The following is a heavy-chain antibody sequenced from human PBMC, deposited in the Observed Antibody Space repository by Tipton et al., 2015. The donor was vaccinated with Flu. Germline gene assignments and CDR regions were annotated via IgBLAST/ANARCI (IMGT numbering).Heavy chain of an antibody. CDR3: ARGGAVAGLGLQL. J-gene: IGHJ1*01. D-gene: IGHD6-19*01. CDR1: GGSISSGNYF. Sequence: TLSLTCTVSGGSISSGNYFWSWIRQPAGKGLEWIGRIYTTGSTHYNPSLKSRVTISVDTPRNQFSPKLTSVTAADTAVYYCARGGAVAGLGLQLWGQGSLVSVSS. CDR2: IYTTGST. V-gene: IGHV4-61*02.